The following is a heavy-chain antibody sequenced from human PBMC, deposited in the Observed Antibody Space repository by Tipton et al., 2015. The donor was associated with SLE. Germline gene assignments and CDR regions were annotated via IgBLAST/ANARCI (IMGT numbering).Heavy chain of an antibody. CDR2: IHYTVST. D-gene: IGHD3-9*01. Sequence: LSLTCTVSGGSVSSNPHYWSWIRQPPGKGLEWIGDIHYTVSTNYNPSLNSRVTISVDTSKHQVSLKLSSVTAADTAVYYCARGVHILTGYSSWDAFDIWGQGTMVSVSS. CDR1: GGSVSSNPHY. V-gene: IGHV4-61*01. J-gene: IGHJ3*02. CDR3: ARGVHILTGYSSWDAFDI.